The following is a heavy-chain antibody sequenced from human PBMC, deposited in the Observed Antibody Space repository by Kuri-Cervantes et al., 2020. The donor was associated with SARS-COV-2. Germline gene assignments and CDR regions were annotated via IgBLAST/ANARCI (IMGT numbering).Heavy chain of an antibody. CDR2: INPNSGGT. CDR1: GYTFTGYY. CDR3: ARVQSSGYYNY. V-gene: IGHV1-2*02. Sequence: ASVKVSCKASGYTFTGYYMHWVRQAPGQGLEWMGWINPNSGGTNYAQKFQGRVTMTRDTSTSTVYMELSSLRSEDTAVYYCARVQSSGYYNYWGQGTLVTVSS. D-gene: IGHD3-22*01. J-gene: IGHJ4*02.